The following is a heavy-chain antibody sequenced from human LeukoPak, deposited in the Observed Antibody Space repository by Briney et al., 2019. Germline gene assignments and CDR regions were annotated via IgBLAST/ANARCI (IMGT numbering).Heavy chain of an antibody. D-gene: IGHD1-14*01. CDR2: IIPIFGTA. CDR3: GTGYKYFDL. Sequence: GASVKVSCKASGGTFTSYAISWVRQAPGQGLEWMGGIIPIFGTANYAQKFQGRVTITADESTSTAYMELSSLRSEDTAVYYCGTGYKYFDLWGRGTLVTVSS. CDR1: GGTFTSYA. V-gene: IGHV1-69*13. J-gene: IGHJ2*01.